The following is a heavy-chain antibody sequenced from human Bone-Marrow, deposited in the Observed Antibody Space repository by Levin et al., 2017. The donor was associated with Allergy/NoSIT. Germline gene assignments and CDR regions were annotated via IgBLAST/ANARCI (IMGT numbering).Heavy chain of an antibody. CDR3: ARVGSVSFGS. CDR1: GGYISSYY. Sequence: SCTVSGGYISSYYWSWIRQPPGKGLEWIGYIDYSGTASYNPSLKSRVTLSVDTSKNQFSLKLTSVTAADTALYYCARVGSVSFGSWGQGTLVTVSS. CDR2: IDYSGTA. J-gene: IGHJ4*02. V-gene: IGHV4-59*01. D-gene: IGHD1-26*01.